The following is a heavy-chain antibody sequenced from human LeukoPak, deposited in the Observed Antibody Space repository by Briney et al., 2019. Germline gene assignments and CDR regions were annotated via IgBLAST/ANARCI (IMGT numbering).Heavy chain of an antibody. CDR2: IYYSGST. D-gene: IGHD2-2*01. J-gene: IGHJ5*02. V-gene: IGHV4-31*03. CDR1: GGSISSGGYY. CDR3: ATGVPAAMPYRSNWFDP. Sequence: SSETLSLTCTVSGGSISSGGYYWSWIRQHPGKGLEWIGYIYYSGSTYYNPSLKSRVTISVDTSKNQFSLKLSSVTAADTAVYYCATGVPAAMPYRSNWFDPWGQGTLVTVSS.